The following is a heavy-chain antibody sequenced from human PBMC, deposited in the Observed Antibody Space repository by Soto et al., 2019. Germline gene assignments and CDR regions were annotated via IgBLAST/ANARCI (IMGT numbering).Heavy chain of an antibody. D-gene: IGHD3-22*01. CDR3: ARIRDSSGSDAFDI. J-gene: IGHJ3*02. V-gene: IGHV1-8*01. Sequence: AASVKVSCKASGYTFTSYDINWVRQATGQGLEWMGWMNPNSGNTGYAQKFQGRVTMTRNTAINTAYMEVTSLRSEDTAVYYCARIRDSSGSDAFDIWGQGTMVTVSS. CDR2: MNPNSGNT. CDR1: GYTFTSYD.